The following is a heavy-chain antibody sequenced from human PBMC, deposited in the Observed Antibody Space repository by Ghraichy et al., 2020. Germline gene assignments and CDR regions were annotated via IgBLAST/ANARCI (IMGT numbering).Heavy chain of an antibody. Sequence: GGSLRLSCAASGFTFSSYWMHWVRQAPGKGLVWVSRINSDGSSTSYADSVKGRFTISRDNAKNTLYLQMNSLRAEDTAVYYCARAEVVYGMDVWGQGTTVTVSS. CDR3: ARAEVVYGMDV. CDR1: GFTFSSYW. CDR2: INSDGSST. D-gene: IGHD2-15*01. V-gene: IGHV3-74*01. J-gene: IGHJ6*02.